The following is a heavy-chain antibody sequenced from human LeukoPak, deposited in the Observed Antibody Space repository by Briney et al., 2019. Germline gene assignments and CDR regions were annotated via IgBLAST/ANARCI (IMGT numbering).Heavy chain of an antibody. CDR3: ASFDDFWSGYHYYYYYGMDV. V-gene: IGHV1-2*02. Sequence: ASVKVSCKASGYTFTDYYMHWVRQAPGQGLEWMGWINPNSGGTNYAQKFQGRVTMTRDTSISTAYMELSRLRSDDTAVYYCASFDDFWSGYHYYYYYGMDVWGQGTTVTVSS. D-gene: IGHD3-3*01. CDR2: INPNSGGT. CDR1: GYTFTDYY. J-gene: IGHJ6*02.